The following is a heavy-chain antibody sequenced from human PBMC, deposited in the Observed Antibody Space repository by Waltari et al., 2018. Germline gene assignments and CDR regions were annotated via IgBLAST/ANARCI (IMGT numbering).Heavy chain of an antibody. J-gene: IGHJ4*02. CDR3: AREAHSYWGASYGGNADY. V-gene: IGHV4-38-2*02. CDR1: GYSISSGYY. Sequence: QVQLQESGPGLVKPSETLSLTCAVSGYSISSGYYWGWIRQPPGKGLEWIGSIYHSGSTYYNPSLKSRVTISVDTSKNQFSLKLSSVTAADPAVYYCAREAHSYWGASYGGNADYWGQGTLVTVSS. CDR2: IYHSGST. D-gene: IGHD4-17*01.